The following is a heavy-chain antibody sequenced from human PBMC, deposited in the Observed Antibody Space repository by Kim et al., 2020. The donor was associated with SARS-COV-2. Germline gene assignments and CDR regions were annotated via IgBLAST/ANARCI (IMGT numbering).Heavy chain of an antibody. Sequence: TGKGRFTITRDKTKNTLYLQMNRLRAEETAVYYCAREGIAVAGTVLYFDYWGQGTLVTVSS. V-gene: IGHV3-66*01. D-gene: IGHD6-19*01. CDR3: AREGIAVAGTVLYFDY. J-gene: IGHJ4*02.